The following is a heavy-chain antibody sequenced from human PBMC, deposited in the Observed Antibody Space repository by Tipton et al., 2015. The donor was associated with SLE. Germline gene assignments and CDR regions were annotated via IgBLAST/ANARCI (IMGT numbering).Heavy chain of an antibody. V-gene: IGHV4-34*01. D-gene: IGHD3-3*01. Sequence: TLSLTCTVSGGSISSYYWSWIRQPPGKGLEWIGEINHSGSTNYNPSLKSRATISVDTSKNQFSLKLSSVTAADTAVYYCARGPFWSGSWDYWGQGTLVTVSS. CDR2: INHSGST. CDR3: ARGPFWSGSWDY. J-gene: IGHJ4*02. CDR1: GGSISSYY.